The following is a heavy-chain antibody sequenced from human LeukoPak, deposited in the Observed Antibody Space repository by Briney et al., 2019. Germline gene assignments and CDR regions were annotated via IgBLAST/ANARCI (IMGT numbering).Heavy chain of an antibody. V-gene: IGHV3-74*01. CDR2: INSDARNT. D-gene: IGHD3-3*01. CDR1: GFTFSSYW. CDR3: ASGIGVGDSFDI. J-gene: IGHJ3*02. Sequence: PGVSLRLSCAASGFTFSSYWMYWVSQAPGKGLVWVSRINSDARNTNYADSVQGRFTISRDNAKNTLYLQMNSLRVEDTAVYYCASGIGVGDSFDIWGQGTMVTVSS.